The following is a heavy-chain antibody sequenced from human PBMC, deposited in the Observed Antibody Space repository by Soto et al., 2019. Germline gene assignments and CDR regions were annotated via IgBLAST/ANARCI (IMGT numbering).Heavy chain of an antibody. V-gene: IGHV5-10-1*01. J-gene: IGHJ4*02. CDR2: IDPSDSYT. Sequence: GESLKISCKGSGYSFTSYWISWVCQMPGKGLEWMGRIDPSDSYTNYSPSFQGHVTVSADKSISTAYLQWNSLKASDTAMYYCARQAAAGRAAFDYWGLGTLVTVSS. CDR3: ARQAAAGRAAFDY. D-gene: IGHD6-13*01. CDR1: GYSFTSYW.